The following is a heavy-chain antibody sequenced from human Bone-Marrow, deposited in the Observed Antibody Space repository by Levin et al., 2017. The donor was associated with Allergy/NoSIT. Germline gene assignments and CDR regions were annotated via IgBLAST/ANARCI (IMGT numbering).Heavy chain of an antibody. CDR1: GFTFSSYD. V-gene: IGHV3-13*04. CDR3: ARGRPEYYDILTGYYIEDRRLVPYMDV. J-gene: IGHJ6*03. CDR2: IGTAGDT. Sequence: GESLKISCAASGFTFSSYDMHWVRQATGKGLEWVSAIGTAGDTYYPGSVKGRFTISRENAKNSLYLQMNSLRAGDTAVYYCARGRPEYYDILTGYYIEDRRLVPYMDVWGKGTTVTVSS. D-gene: IGHD3-9*01.